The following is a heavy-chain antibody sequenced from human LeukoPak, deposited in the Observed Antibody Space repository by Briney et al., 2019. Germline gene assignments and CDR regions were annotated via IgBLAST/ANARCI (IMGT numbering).Heavy chain of an antibody. CDR3: ARATGRVVRGVTWRYFHY. Sequence: ASVKVSCKASGYTFTSYGISWVRQAPGQGLEWMGWISAYNGNTNYAQKLQGRVTMTTDTSTSTAYMELRSLRSDDTAVYYCARATGRVVRGVTWRYFHYWGQGTLVTVSS. V-gene: IGHV1-18*01. D-gene: IGHD3-10*01. CDR1: GYTFTSYG. J-gene: IGHJ4*02. CDR2: ISAYNGNT.